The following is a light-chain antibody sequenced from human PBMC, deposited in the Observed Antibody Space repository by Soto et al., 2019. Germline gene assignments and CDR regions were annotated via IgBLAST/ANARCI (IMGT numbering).Light chain of an antibody. CDR3: QQYNSYSRT. V-gene: IGKV1-5*01. J-gene: IGKJ1*01. CDR2: DAS. Sequence: DLQMTHSPSTLSASVGDRVTITCRASQSISSWLAWYQQKPGKAPKLLIYDASSLESGVPSRFSGSGSGTEFTLTISSLQPDDFATYYCQQYNSYSRTFGQGTKVDIK. CDR1: QSISSW.